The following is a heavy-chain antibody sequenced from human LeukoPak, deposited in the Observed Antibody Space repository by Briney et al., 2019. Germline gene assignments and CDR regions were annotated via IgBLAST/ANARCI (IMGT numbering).Heavy chain of an antibody. CDR3: ARDRRYSGYDAAFDY. CDR1: GGSISSGDYY. Sequence: TLSLTCTVSGGSISSGDYYWSWIRQPPGKGLGWIGYIYYSGSTYYNPSLKSRVTISVDTSKNQFSLKLSSVTAADTAVYYGARDRRYSGYDAAFDYWGRGTLVTVSS. D-gene: IGHD5-12*01. CDR2: IYYSGST. V-gene: IGHV4-30-4*01. J-gene: IGHJ4*02.